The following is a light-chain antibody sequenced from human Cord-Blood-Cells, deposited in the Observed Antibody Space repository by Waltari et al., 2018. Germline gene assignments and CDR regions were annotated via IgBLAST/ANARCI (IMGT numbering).Light chain of an antibody. CDR1: SRDVGSYNL. CDR2: EGS. CDR3: CSYAGSSTYVV. Sequence: QSAPTQPASVSGSPGQSITISCTGTSRDVGSYNLFSWYQQHPGKAPKLMIYEGSKRPSGVSNRFSGSKSGNTASLTISGLQAEDEADYYCCSYAGSSTYVVFGGGTKLTVL. V-gene: IGLV2-23*01. J-gene: IGLJ2*01.